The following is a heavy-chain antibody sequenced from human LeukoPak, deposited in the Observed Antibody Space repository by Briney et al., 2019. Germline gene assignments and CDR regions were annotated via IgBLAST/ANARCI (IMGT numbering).Heavy chain of an antibody. Sequence: GASVKVSCKASGYTFTSYGISWVRQAPGQGLEWMGWISAYNGNTNYAQKLQGRVTMTTDTSTSTAYMELRSLRSDDTAVYYCARDQGSIAAAGAVDYYYGMDVWGQGTTVTVSS. CDR3: ARDQGSIAAAGAVDYYYGMDV. CDR2: ISAYNGNT. J-gene: IGHJ6*02. D-gene: IGHD6-13*01. V-gene: IGHV1-18*01. CDR1: GYTFTSYG.